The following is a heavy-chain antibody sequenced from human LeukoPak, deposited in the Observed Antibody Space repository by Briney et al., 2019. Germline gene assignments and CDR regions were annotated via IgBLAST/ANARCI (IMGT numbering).Heavy chain of an antibody. CDR3: ARGGYYGSGSYYVYYFDY. CDR2: TYYSGST. Sequence: SETLSLTCTVSGGSISSYYWSWIRRPPGKGLEWIGYTYYSGSTNYNPSLKSRVTISVDTSKNQFSLKLSSVTAADTAVYYCARGGYYGSGSYYVYYFDYWGQGTLVTVSS. V-gene: IGHV4-59*01. D-gene: IGHD3-10*01. CDR1: GGSISSYY. J-gene: IGHJ4*02.